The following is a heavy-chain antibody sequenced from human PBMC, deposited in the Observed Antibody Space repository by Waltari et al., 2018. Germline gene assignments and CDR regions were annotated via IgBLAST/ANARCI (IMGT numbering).Heavy chain of an antibody. J-gene: IGHJ4*02. V-gene: IGHV3-74*01. D-gene: IGHD6-13*01. CDR3: ARTSSXXYVVFDC. CDR1: GFTFNNYX. CDR2: INFDGSIT. Sequence: EVQLVXSGGGLVQPGGSLRLSCXASGFTFNNYXMHWVRQAPGKGLVWVSRINFDGSITTYADSVKGRFTXSRXNAXXXVXLQMNSLXXXDTAXYFCARTSSXXYVVFDCXGQGTLVSVXS.